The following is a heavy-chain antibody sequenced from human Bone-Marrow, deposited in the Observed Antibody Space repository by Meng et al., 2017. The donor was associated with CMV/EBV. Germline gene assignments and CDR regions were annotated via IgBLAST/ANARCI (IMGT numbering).Heavy chain of an antibody. Sequence: SVKVSCKASGGTFSSYAISWVRQAPGQGLEWMGGIIPIFGTANYAQKFQGRVTITTDESTSTAYMELSSLRSEDTAVYYCARVFGVVIGGWFDPWGQGTLVTGSS. D-gene: IGHD3-3*01. J-gene: IGHJ5*02. CDR2: IIPIFGTA. CDR3: ARVFGVVIGGWFDP. V-gene: IGHV1-69*05. CDR1: GGTFSSYA.